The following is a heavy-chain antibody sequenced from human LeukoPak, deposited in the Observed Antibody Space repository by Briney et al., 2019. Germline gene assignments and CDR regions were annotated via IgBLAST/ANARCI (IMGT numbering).Heavy chain of an antibody. V-gene: IGHV4-59*12. CDR1: GGSISSYY. CDR2: IYHSGST. J-gene: IGHJ6*02. D-gene: IGHD3-22*01. Sequence: SETLSLTCTVSGGSISSYYWSWIRQPPGKGLEWIGYIYHSGSTYYNPSLKSRVTISVDRSKNQFSLKLSSVTAADTAVYYCARFALNYYDSSGYDGMDVWGQGTTVTVSS. CDR3: ARFALNYYDSSGYDGMDV.